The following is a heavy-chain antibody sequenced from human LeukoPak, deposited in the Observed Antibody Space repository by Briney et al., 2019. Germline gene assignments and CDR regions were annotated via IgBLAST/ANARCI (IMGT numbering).Heavy chain of an antibody. CDR1: GYSISSGYY. J-gene: IGHJ3*02. D-gene: IGHD3-16*02. V-gene: IGHV4-38-2*02. CDR2: IYYSGST. Sequence: SETLSLTCTVSGYSISSGYYWGWIRQPPGKGLEWIGSIYYSGSTYYNPSLKSRVTISVDTSKNQFSLKLSSVTAADTAVYYCASHYRYAFDIWGQGTMVTVSS. CDR3: ASHYRYAFDI.